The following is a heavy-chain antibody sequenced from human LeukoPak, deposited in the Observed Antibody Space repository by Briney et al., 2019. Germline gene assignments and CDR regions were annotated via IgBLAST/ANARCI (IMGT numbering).Heavy chain of an antibody. V-gene: IGHV1-18*01. CDR2: ISAYNGNT. CDR1: GYTFTSYG. Sequence: ASVKVSCKASGYTFTSYGISWVRQAPGQGLEWMGWISAYNGNTNYAQKLQGRVTMTTDTSTSTAYMELRSLRSDDTAVYYCTSGYSSGWYSGWYFDLWGRGTLVTVSS. CDR3: TSGYSSGWYSGWYFDL. J-gene: IGHJ2*01. D-gene: IGHD6-19*01.